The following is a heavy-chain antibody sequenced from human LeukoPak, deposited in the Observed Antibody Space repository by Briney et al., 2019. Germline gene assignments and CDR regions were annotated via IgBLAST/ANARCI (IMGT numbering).Heavy chain of an antibody. D-gene: IGHD3-3*01. V-gene: IGHV1-69*13. J-gene: IGHJ5*02. CDR2: IIPIFGTA. Sequence: GASVKVSCKXSGGTFSSYAISWVRQAPGQGLEWMGGIIPIFGTANYAQKFQGRVTITADESTSTAYMELSSLRSEDTAVYYCARGGITIFGVVIKSCNWFDPWSQGTLVTVSS. CDR3: ARGGITIFGVVIKSCNWFDP. CDR1: GGTFSSYA.